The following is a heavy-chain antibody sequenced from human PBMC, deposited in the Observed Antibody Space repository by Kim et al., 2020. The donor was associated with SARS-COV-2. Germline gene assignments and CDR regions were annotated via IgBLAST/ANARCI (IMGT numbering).Heavy chain of an antibody. CDR1: GGSISSGGYY. CDR2: IYYSGST. Sequence: SETLSLTCTVSGGSISSGGYYWSWIRQHPGKGLEWIGYIYYSGSTYYNPSLKSRVTISVDTSKNQFSLKLSSVTAADTAVYYCARVEGEGDYVSPVDYWGQGTLVTVSS. V-gene: IGHV4-31*03. D-gene: IGHD4-17*01. J-gene: IGHJ4*02. CDR3: ARVEGEGDYVSPVDY.